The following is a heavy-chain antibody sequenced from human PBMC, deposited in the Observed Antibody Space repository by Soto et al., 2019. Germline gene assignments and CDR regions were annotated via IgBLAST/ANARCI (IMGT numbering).Heavy chain of an antibody. Sequence: GGSLRLSCSASGFMFSAYWMSWVRQAPGKGLEWVANIHGDGGKIYYVDSVKGRFTISRDNAKRSLYLQMNSLRAEDTAVYYCARDFYGGYTYGPGDYWGQGALVTVSS. CDR3: ARDFYGGYTYGPGDY. CDR2: IHGDGGKI. J-gene: IGHJ4*02. D-gene: IGHD5-18*01. V-gene: IGHV3-7*01. CDR1: GFMFSAYW.